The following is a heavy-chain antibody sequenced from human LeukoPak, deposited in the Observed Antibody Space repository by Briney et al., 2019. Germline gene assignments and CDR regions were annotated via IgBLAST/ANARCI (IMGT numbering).Heavy chain of an antibody. CDR1: GYTFTGYY. V-gene: IGHV1-2*02. J-gene: IGHJ6*02. CDR3: ARASNIAVAGSFGY. D-gene: IGHD6-19*01. Sequence: ASVKVSCKASGYTFTGYYMHWVRQAPGQGLEWMGWINPNSGGTNYAQKFQGRVTMTRDTSISTAYMELSRLRSDDTAVYYCARASNIAVAGSFGYWGQGTTVTVSS. CDR2: INPNSGGT.